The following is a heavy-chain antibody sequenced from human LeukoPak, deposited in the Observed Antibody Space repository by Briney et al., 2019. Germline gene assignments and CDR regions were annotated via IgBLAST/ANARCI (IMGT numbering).Heavy chain of an antibody. V-gene: IGHV3-11*06. D-gene: IGHD5-18*01. CDR3: ARYDTAIVLDY. CDR2: ISSSSSYT. J-gene: IGHJ4*02. CDR1: GFTFSDYY. Sequence: GGSLRLSCAASGFTFSDYYMSWIRQAPGKGLEWVSYISSSSSYTNYADSVKGRFTISRDNAKNSLYLQMNSLRAEDTAVYYCARYDTAIVLDYWGQGTLVTVSS.